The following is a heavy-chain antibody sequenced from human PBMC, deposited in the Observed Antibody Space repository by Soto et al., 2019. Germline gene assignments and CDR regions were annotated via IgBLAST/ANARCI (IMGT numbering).Heavy chain of an antibody. D-gene: IGHD4-17*01. CDR3: ARHKEDGDYYIWFDP. J-gene: IGHJ5*02. CDR1: GGSISSSSYY. Sequence: QLQLQESGPGLVKPSETLSLTCTVSGGSISSSSYYWGWIRQPPGKGLEWIGSIYYSGSTYYNPSLKSRVTISVDTSKNQFSLKLSSVTAADTAVYYCARHKEDGDYYIWFDPWGQGTLVTVSP. V-gene: IGHV4-39*01. CDR2: IYYSGST.